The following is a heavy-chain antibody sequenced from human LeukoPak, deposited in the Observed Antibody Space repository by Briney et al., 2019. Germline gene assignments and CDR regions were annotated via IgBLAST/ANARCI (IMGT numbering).Heavy chain of an antibody. J-gene: IGHJ4*02. CDR1: GYTFTSYG. D-gene: IGHD3-3*01. CDR3: ARLPLRFLEWSPFDY. CDR2: INPNSGGT. Sequence: ASVKVSCKASGYTFTSYGISWVRQAPGQGLEWMGWINPNSGGTNYAQKFQGRVTMTRDTSISTAYMELSRLRSDDTAVYYCARLPLRFLEWSPFDYWGQGTLVTVSS. V-gene: IGHV1-2*02.